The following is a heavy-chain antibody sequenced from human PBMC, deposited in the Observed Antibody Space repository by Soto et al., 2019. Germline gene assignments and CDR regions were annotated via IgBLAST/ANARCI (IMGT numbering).Heavy chain of an antibody. Sequence: LRLSCAASGFTFSSYAMSWVRQAPGKGLEWVSAISGSGGSTYYADSVKGRFTISRDNSKNTLYLQMNSLRAEDTAVYYCAKDTIAARRYFDYWGQGTLVTVSS. D-gene: IGHD6-6*01. CDR1: GFTFSSYA. V-gene: IGHV3-23*01. CDR2: ISGSGGST. J-gene: IGHJ4*02. CDR3: AKDTIAARRYFDY.